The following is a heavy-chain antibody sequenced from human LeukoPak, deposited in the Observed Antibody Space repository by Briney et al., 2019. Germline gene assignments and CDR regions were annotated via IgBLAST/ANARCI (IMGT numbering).Heavy chain of an antibody. CDR2: IYNSGTT. CDR3: ARGAPSDY. CDR1: GGYISSYY. J-gene: IGHJ4*02. V-gene: IGHV4-4*07. Sequence: PSENLSLNCTVSGDSISGGYISSYYWRWVRQPAGKGLAWIGRIYNSGTTNYKPSLKSRATMSVDTSKNQFALKLNSVTAADTAVYYGARGAPSDYWGQGTLVTVSS.